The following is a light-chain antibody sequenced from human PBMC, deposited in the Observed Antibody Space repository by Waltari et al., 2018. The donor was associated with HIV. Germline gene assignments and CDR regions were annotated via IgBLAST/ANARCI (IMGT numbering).Light chain of an antibody. CDR1: TANIGANI. J-gene: IGLJ2*01. CDR2: SDN. Sequence: QPVFPQPLSASGAPRQQVTISCSGGTANIGANIVFWFQQFPGPTPKLLIYSDNLRHSGVPARFSGSKSGTSAALSISGLRSDDEAHYFCAVLDDTLGGGVFGGGTKLTVL. V-gene: IGLV1-47*02. CDR3: AVLDDTLGGGV.